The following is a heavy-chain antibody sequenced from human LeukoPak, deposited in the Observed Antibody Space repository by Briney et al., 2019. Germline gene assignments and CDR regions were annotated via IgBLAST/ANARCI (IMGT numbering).Heavy chain of an antibody. CDR3: ARAREYCSGGSCYLEYFQH. Sequence: GGSLRLSCATSGFSFGNYAMNWVRQAPGKGLEWVSGISASGGTTYYADSVRGRFTISRDNSKNTLFLQVNSLRAVDTAVYYCARAREYCSGGSCYLEYFQHWGQGTLVTVSS. D-gene: IGHD2-15*01. J-gene: IGHJ1*01. CDR1: GFSFGNYA. CDR2: ISASGGTT. V-gene: IGHV3-23*01.